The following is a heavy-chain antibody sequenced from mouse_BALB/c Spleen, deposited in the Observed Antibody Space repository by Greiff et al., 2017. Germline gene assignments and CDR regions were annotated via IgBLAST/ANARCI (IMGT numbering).Heavy chain of an antibody. J-gene: IGHJ3*01. D-gene: IGHD3-1*01. CDR3: ARDVASAWFAY. V-gene: IGHV3-6*02. Sequence: DVKLVESGPGLVKPSQSLSLTCSVTGYSITSGYYWNWIRQFPGNKLEWMGYISYDGSNNYNPSLKNRISITRDTSKNQFFLKLNSVTTEDTATYYCARDVASAWFAYWGQGTLVTVSA. CDR1: GYSITSGYY. CDR2: ISYDGSN.